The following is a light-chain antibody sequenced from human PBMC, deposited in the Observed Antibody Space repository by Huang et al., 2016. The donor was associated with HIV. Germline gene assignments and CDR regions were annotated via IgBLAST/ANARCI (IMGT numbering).Light chain of an antibody. CDR3: QKYSSVPHT. CDR2: GAS. J-gene: IGKJ3*01. Sequence: DIQMTQSPSSLSTSVGGRVTITCRASQGIGTYLAWYQQKPGKVPKLLIYGASTLQSGVPSRFIGSGSGTDFTLTISSLRPEDVATYYCQKYSSVPHTFGPGTKVDI. CDR1: QGIGTY. V-gene: IGKV1-27*01.